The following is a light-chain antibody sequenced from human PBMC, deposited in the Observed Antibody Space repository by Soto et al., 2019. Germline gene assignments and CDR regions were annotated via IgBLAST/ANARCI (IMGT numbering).Light chain of an antibody. Sequence: EIVLTQSPGTLSLXPXERATFFCRASQIVSSSYIAWYQQNRGQAPRRLIYGASIRATGIPDRFSGSGSGTDFTLTISRLEPEDFALYYCQQYHTSPLTFGQGTRLEIK. CDR2: GAS. CDR1: QIVSSSY. CDR3: QQYHTSPLT. V-gene: IGKV3-20*01. J-gene: IGKJ5*01.